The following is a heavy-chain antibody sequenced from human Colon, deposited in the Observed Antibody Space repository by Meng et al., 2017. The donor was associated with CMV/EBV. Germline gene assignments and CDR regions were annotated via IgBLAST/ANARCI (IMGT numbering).Heavy chain of an antibody. Sequence: GGSLRLSCAASGFTFSGYTMTWVRQAPGKGLEWVSRIRGNGGSAAYADSVQDRFTTSRDNSQNTLYLQMNSLRAEDTAVYYCAKGAASGVTAPDYWGQGTLVTVSS. CDR2: IRGNGGSA. D-gene: IGHD2-21*02. CDR3: AKGAASGVTAPDY. V-gene: IGHV3-23*01. CDR1: GFTFSGYT. J-gene: IGHJ4*02.